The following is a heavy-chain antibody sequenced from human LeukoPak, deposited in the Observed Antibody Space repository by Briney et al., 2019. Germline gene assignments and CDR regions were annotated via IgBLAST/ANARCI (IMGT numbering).Heavy chain of an antibody. V-gene: IGHV4-34*01. CDR1: GGSFSGYY. Sequence: SETLSLTCAVYGGSFSGYYWSWIRQPPGKGLEWIGEINHSGSTNYNPSLKSRVTISVDTSKNQFSLKVSSVTAADTAVYYCARGPYLTGYRWFDYWGQGTLVTVSS. J-gene: IGHJ5*01. CDR2: INHSGST. D-gene: IGHD3-9*01. CDR3: ARGPYLTGYRWFDY.